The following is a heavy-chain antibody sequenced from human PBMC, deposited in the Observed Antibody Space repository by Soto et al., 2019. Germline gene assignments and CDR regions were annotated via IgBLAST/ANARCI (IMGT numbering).Heavy chain of an antibody. J-gene: IGHJ4*02. Sequence: PGGSLRLACAACGFTFDSYAMHWVRQAPGKRLEWVAVISYDGSNKYYADSVKGRFTISRDNSKKTLYLQMNSMRAEDTAVYYCATRLFNYYDISGYLGALDYWGQGTLVTVSS. CDR3: ATRLFNYYDISGYLGALDY. V-gene: IGHV3-30-3*01. CDR1: GFTFDSYA. D-gene: IGHD3-22*01. CDR2: ISYDGSNK.